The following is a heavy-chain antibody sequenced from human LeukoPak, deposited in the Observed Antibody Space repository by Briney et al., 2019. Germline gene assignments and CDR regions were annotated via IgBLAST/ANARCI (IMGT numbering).Heavy chain of an antibody. V-gene: IGHV3-33*01. Sequence: GTSLRLSCAASAFSFSSYGMHWVRQAPAKGLEWVALIWYDGSNRYYADSVKGRFTISRDNSKNTLYLQMNSLRAEDTAVYYCARRADDAFDIWGQGTMVTVSS. J-gene: IGHJ3*02. CDR1: AFSFSSYG. CDR3: ARRADDAFDI. CDR2: IWYDGSNR.